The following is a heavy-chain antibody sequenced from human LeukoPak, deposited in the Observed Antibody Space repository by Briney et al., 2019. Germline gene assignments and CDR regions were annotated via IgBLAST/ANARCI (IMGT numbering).Heavy chain of an antibody. V-gene: IGHV3-20*04. CDR2: INWNGGST. J-gene: IGHJ4*02. Sequence: GGALRLSCAASGFTFSSYDMTWVRQAPGRGLEWVSGINWNGGSTGYADSVKGRFTIARDNAKNSLYLQMNSLRAEDTALYYCAREKPFYDSSGYYYPIAFDYWGQGTLVTVSS. CDR1: GFTFSSYD. CDR3: AREKPFYDSSGYYYPIAFDY. D-gene: IGHD3-22*01.